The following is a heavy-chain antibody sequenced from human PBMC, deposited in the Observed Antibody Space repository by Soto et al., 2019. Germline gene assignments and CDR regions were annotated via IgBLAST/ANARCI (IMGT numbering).Heavy chain of an antibody. CDR1: GFIFSSYA. J-gene: IGHJ4*02. D-gene: IGHD3-22*01. CDR3: ARGGYDSSGYSSY. CDR2: ISYDGSNK. Sequence: QVQLVESGGGVVQPGRSLRLSCAASGFIFSSYAMHWVRQAPGKGLEWVAVISYDGSNKYYADSVKGRFTISRDNSKNTLYLQMNSLRAEDTAVYYCARGGYDSSGYSSYWGQGTLVTVSS. V-gene: IGHV3-30-3*01.